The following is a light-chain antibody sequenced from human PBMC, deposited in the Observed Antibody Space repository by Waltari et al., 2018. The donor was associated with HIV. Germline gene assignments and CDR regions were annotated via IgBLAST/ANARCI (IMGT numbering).Light chain of an antibody. Sequence: DIQMTQSPSSLSASVGDRITISCRASQDIGSYLNWYRHRPGTAPQLLIYVASNLQAGVPSRFRASGSWTEFSLSIDGLQRDDFATYFCQQSYTTPRTFGLGTEVE. CDR3: QQSYTTPRT. CDR1: QDIGSY. J-gene: IGKJ1*01. CDR2: VAS. V-gene: IGKV1-39*01.